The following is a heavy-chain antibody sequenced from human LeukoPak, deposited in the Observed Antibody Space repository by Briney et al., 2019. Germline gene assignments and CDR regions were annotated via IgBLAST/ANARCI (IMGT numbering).Heavy chain of an antibody. CDR3: ARGGSGYYDFWSGPYFDY. D-gene: IGHD3-3*01. V-gene: IGHV1-2*02. J-gene: IGHJ4*02. CDR2: INPNSGGT. Sequence: ASVKVSCKASGYTFTGYYMHWVRQAPGQGLEWMGWINPNSGGTNYAQKFQGRVIMTRDTSISTAYMELSRLRSDDTAVYYCARGGSGYYDFWSGPYFDYWGQGTLVTVSS. CDR1: GYTFTGYY.